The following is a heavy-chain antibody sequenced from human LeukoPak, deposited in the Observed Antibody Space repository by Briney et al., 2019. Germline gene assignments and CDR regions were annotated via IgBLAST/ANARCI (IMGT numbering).Heavy chain of an antibody. CDR3: ARDNWNYGSSMDV. CDR2: IYYSGST. V-gene: IGHV4-59*01. J-gene: IGHJ6*02. CDR1: GGSISSYY. Sequence: PSETLSLTCSVSGGSISSYYWSWIRQPPGKGLEWIGYIYYSGSTDYNPSLKSRVTISVDTSKNQFSLKLSSVTAADTAVYYCARDNWNYGSSMDVWGQGTTVTVSS. D-gene: IGHD1-7*01.